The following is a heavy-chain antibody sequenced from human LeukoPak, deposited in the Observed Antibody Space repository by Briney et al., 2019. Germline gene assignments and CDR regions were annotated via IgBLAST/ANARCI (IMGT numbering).Heavy chain of an antibody. CDR1: GGSISSYY. Sequence: TSETLSLTCTVSGGSISSYYWSWIRQPPGKGLEWIGYIYYSGSTNYNPSLKSRVTISVDTSKNQFSLKLSSVTAADTAVYYCAGQGYYDSSGYPSVDYWGQGTLVTVSS. D-gene: IGHD3-22*01. J-gene: IGHJ4*02. CDR3: AGQGYYDSSGYPSVDY. V-gene: IGHV4-59*08. CDR2: IYYSGST.